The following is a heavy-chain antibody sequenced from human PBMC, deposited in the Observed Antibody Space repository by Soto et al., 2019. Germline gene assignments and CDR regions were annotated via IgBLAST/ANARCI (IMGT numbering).Heavy chain of an antibody. CDR1: GGSISSSSYY. D-gene: IGHD6-13*01. Sequence: QLQLQESGPGLVKPSETLSLTCTVSGGSISSSSYYWGWIRQPPGKGLEWIGSIYYSGSTYYNPSLKSRVTISVDTSKNQFSLKLSSVTAADTAVYYCARHVRGSSSDYGMDVWGQGTTVTVSS. CDR3: ARHVRGSSSDYGMDV. CDR2: IYYSGST. J-gene: IGHJ6*02. V-gene: IGHV4-39*01.